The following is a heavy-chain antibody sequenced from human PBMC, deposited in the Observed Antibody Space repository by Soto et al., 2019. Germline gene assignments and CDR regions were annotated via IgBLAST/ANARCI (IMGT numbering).Heavy chain of an antibody. V-gene: IGHV1-8*01. CDR3: ARGPRNWGVDY. CDR2: MNPNNGNT. J-gene: IGHJ4*02. Sequence: QVQLVQSGAEVKKPGASVKVSCKAAAYTFTSYDINWVRQATGQDFEWMGWMNPNNGNTAYAKKFQGRVTMTRDTSKSTAFKELRSLTSEDTAVYYCARGPRNWGVDYWGQGTLVTVSS. CDR1: AYTFTSYD. D-gene: IGHD7-27*01.